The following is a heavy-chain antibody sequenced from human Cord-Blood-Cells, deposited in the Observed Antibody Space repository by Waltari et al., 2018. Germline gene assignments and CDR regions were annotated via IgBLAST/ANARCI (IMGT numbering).Heavy chain of an antibody. CDR2: INSDGSST. D-gene: IGHD6-19*01. CDR1: GFTFSRYW. Sequence: EVQLVASGGGLVQPGGSLRISCAASGFTFSRYWMHWVRQAPGKGLVVVSRINSDGSSTSYADSVKGRFTISRDNAKITLYLQMNSLRAEDTAVYYCARDMSSGYYYGMDVWGQGTTVTVSS. CDR3: ARDMSSGYYYGMDV. V-gene: IGHV3-74*01. J-gene: IGHJ6*02.